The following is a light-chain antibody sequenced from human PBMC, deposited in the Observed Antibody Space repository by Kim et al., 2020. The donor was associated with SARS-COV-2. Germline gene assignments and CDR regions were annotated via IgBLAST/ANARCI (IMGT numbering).Light chain of an antibody. CDR3: SSYAGSNIWV. Sequence: QSALTQPPSASGSPGQSVTISCTGTSSDVGGYIYVSWYQRHPGKAPKLMIYEVSKRPSGVPDRFSGSKSGNTASLTVSGLQAEDEADYYCSSYAGSNIWVFGGGTQLTVL. CDR2: EVS. J-gene: IGLJ3*02. V-gene: IGLV2-8*01. CDR1: SSDVGGYIY.